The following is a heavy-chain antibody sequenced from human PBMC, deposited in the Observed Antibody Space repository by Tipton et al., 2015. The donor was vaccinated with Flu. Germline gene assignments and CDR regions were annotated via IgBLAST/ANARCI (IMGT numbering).Heavy chain of an antibody. CDR1: GDSISSGHHY. D-gene: IGHD2-15*01. V-gene: IGHV4-31*03. CDR3: ARDYCIGGKCNWRTFDI. CDR2: IYYNGGA. Sequence: TLSLTCTVSGDSISSGHHYWSWIRQHPGKGLEWIGYIYYNGGANYTPSLRGRGFISVYTSTNQFSPKLSFVTAADTAVYYCARDYCIGGKCNWRTFDIWGQGTMATVSS. J-gene: IGHJ3*02.